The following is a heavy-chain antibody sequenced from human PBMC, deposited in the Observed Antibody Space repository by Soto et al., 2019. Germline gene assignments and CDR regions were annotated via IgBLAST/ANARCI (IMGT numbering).Heavy chain of an antibody. CDR1: GFTFDDYA. J-gene: IGHJ4*02. Sequence: EVQLVESGGGLVQPGRSLRLSCAASGFTFDDYAMHWVRQAPGKGLEWVSGISWNSGSIGYADSVKGRFTISRDNAKNSLYLQMNSLRAEDTALYYCAKDMVLGHTMVRGVIGILDYWGQGTLVTVSS. CDR3: AKDMVLGHTMVRGVIGILDY. D-gene: IGHD3-10*01. CDR2: ISWNSGSI. V-gene: IGHV3-9*01.